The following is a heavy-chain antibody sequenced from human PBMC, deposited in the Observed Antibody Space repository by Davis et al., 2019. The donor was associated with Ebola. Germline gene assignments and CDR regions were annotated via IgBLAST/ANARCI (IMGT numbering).Heavy chain of an antibody. V-gene: IGHV4-59*11. D-gene: IGHD4-23*01. J-gene: IGHJ3*02. CDR3: ARGLGYGGNSMLAFDI. CDR2: IYYSGST. Sequence: PSETLSLTCTVSGGSISSHYWSWIRQPPGKGLEWIGYIYYSGSTNYNPSLKSRVTISVDTSKNQFSPKLSSVTAADTAVYYCARGLGYGGNSMLAFDIWGQGTMVTASS. CDR1: GGSISSHY.